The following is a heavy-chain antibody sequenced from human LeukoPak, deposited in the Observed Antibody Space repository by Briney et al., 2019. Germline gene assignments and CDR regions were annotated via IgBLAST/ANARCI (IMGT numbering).Heavy chain of an antibody. CDR2: ISSSGTTI. V-gene: IGHV3-11*01. D-gene: IGHD3-16*02. J-gene: IGHJ4*02. Sequence: GSLRLSCAASGFTFNDYYMSWIRQAPGKGLEWVSYISSSGTTIYYADSVKGRFTISRDNAKNSLYLQMTSLRAEDTALYYCERERYDYVWGSYRYFFDYWGQGTLVTVSS. CDR3: ERERYDYVWGSYRYFFDY. CDR1: GFTFNDYY.